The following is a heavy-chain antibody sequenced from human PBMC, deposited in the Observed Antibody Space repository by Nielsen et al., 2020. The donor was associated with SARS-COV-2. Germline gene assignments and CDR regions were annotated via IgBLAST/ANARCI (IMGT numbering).Heavy chain of an antibody. Sequence: ASVKVSCKASGYTFTHYYIYWVRQAPGQGLEWMGMINPSDGDTSYAQKFQGRVTMTRDTSTSTVYMDLSSLRSEDTAVYYCARDPNKHYDFWRGMPYYDYWGQGTLVTVSS. D-gene: IGHD3-3*01. J-gene: IGHJ4*02. CDR1: GYTFTHYY. CDR2: INPSDGDT. CDR3: ARDPNKHYDFWRGMPYYDY. V-gene: IGHV1-46*01.